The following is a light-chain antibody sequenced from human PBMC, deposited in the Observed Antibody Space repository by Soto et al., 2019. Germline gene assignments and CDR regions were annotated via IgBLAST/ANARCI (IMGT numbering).Light chain of an antibody. CDR3: GSYTNTTDV. CDR2: EVS. CDR1: STEVDDYYL. Sequence: QSVVTQAAGVSGSPEQSITISCTAASTEVDDYYLVSWYQHHPGKAPKLIIYEVSNRPSGVSHRFSASMSGNTASLTISGLQAEDEADYYCGSYTNTTDVFGTGTKVTVL. J-gene: IGLJ1*01. V-gene: IGLV2-14*01.